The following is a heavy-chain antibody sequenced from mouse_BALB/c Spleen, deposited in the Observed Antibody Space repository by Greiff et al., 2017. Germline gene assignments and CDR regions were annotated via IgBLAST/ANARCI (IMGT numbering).Heavy chain of an antibody. V-gene: IGHV5-12-2*01. J-gene: IGHJ2*01. D-gene: IGHD1-2*01. CDR1: GFTFSSYT. Sequence: DVHLVESGGGLVQPGGSLKLSCAASGFTFSSYTMSWVRQTPEKRLEWVAYISNGGGSTYYPDTVKGRFTISRDNAKNTLYLQMSSLKSEDTAMYYCARHTTATYFDYWGQGTTLTVSS. CDR2: ISNGGGST. CDR3: ARHTTATYFDY.